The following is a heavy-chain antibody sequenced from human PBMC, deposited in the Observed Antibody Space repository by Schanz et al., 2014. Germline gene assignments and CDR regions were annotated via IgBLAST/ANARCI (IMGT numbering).Heavy chain of an antibody. CDR1: GFTVNTNY. D-gene: IGHD3-16*01. CDR3: AKDRQNRVNRVGYYYGMDV. J-gene: IGHJ6*02. V-gene: IGHV3-23*04. CDR2: SGSGGDT. Sequence: EVQLVESGGGLIQPGGSLRLSCAVSGFTVNTNYMSWVRQAPGKGLEWVSAISGSGGDTYYADSVKGRFTISRDNSKNTLYLQMNSLRAEDTALYYCAKDRQNRVNRVGYYYGMDVWGQGTTVTVSS.